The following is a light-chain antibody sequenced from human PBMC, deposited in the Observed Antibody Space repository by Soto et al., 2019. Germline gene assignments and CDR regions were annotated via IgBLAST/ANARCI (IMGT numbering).Light chain of an antibody. V-gene: IGKV3-11*01. CDR1: QSVNSY. CDR2: DAS. J-gene: IGKJ5*01. CDR3: QQRSSWPSIT. Sequence: EIVLTQPPATLSLSPGERATLSCRASQSVNSYLAWYQQKPGQAPRLLIFDASNTATGIPDRFSGSGSGTDYTLTISSLEPEDVAVYYCQQRSSWPSITFGPGTRLEIK.